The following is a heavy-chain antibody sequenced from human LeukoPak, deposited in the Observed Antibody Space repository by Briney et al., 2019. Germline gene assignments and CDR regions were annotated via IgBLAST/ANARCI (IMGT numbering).Heavy chain of an antibody. D-gene: IGHD2-15*01. CDR1: GFTFYSYA. V-gene: IGHV3-23*01. CDR3: AKDLINCSGGSCYSASDY. CDR2: ISGSGAGT. Sequence: GGSLRLSCAASGFTFYSYARSWVRQAPGKGLEWVSAISGSGAGTYYADSVKGRFTISRDNSKNTLYLQMNSLRAEDTAVYYCAKDLINCSGGSCYSASDYWGQGTLVTVSA. J-gene: IGHJ4*02.